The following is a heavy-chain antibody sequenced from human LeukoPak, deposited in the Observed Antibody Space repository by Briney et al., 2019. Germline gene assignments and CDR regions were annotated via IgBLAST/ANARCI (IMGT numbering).Heavy chain of an antibody. Sequence: ASVKVSCKVSGYTLTELSMHWVRQAPGKGFEWMGRFDPEKGETIYAQKFQGRVTMTRDTSISTAYMELSRLRSDDTAVYYCAREGIAALYFDYWGQGTLVTVSS. V-gene: IGHV1-24*01. CDR3: AREGIAALYFDY. CDR1: GYTLTELS. D-gene: IGHD6-13*01. CDR2: FDPEKGET. J-gene: IGHJ4*02.